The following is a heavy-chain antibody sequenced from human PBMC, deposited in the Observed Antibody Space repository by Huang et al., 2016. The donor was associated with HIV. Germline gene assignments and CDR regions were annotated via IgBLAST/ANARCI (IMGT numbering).Heavy chain of an antibody. D-gene: IGHD3-16*01. CDR2: INHSGRT. J-gene: IGHJ4*02. Sequence: QVQLHQWGAGLLKPSETLSLTCAVYGGSFSGPNWTWRRQTPGKGLAWIGEINHSGRTNYSPSLKRRVTISLDTSKNQFSRRRRSVTAADTAVYYCARGRGDARGFLGLDFWGQGTLVTVSS. CDR1: GGSFSGPN. CDR3: ARGRGDARGFLGLDF. V-gene: IGHV4-34*01.